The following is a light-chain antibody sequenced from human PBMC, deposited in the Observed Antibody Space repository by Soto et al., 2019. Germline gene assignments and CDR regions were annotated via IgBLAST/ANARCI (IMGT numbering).Light chain of an antibody. CDR1: SSDVGAYTY. J-gene: IGLJ2*01. CDR2: EVS. V-gene: IGLV2-14*01. CDR3: SSYTTSNTLV. Sequence: QSVLTQPASVSGSPGQSITISCTGTSSDVGAYTYVSWYQQHPGKAPKLMIFEVSDRPSGVSNRFSGSKSGNTASLTISGLQAADEADYYCSSYTTSNTLVFGGGTKLTVL.